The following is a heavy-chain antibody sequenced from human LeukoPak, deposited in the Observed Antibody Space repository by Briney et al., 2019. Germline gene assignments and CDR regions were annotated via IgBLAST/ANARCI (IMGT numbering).Heavy chain of an antibody. CDR3: AKPPVWDIVVVPAARDCYYYMDV. V-gene: IGHV3-23*01. CDR1: GFTFSSYA. Sequence: GGSLRLSCAASGFTFSSYAMSWVRQAPGKGLEWVSAISGSGGSTYYADSVKGRFTISRDNSKNTLYLQMNSLRAEDTAVYYCAKPPVWDIVVVPAARDCYYYMDVWGKGTTVTVSS. J-gene: IGHJ6*03. CDR2: ISGSGGST. D-gene: IGHD2-2*01.